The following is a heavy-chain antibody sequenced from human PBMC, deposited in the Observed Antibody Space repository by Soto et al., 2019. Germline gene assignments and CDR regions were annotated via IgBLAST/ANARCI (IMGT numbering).Heavy chain of an antibody. CDR2: IKSKTDGGTT. V-gene: IGHV3-15*07. Sequence: EVQLVESGGGLVNPGGSLGLSCTASGFTFSNVGMHWVRQAAGKGLEWVGGIKSKTDGGTTDYAAPVKGRFTISRDDSKNTLYLQMHSRRTEDTAVYYCVTVAYYERSGGQGTLVTVSS. CDR1: GFTFSNVG. J-gene: IGHJ4*02. D-gene: IGHD3-3*01. CDR3: VTVAYYERS.